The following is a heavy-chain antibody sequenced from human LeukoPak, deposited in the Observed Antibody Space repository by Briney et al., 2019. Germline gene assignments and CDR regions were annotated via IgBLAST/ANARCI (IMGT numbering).Heavy chain of an antibody. Sequence: GGSLRLSCAASGFTFSSYAMSWVRQAPGKGLEWVSAISGSGGSTYYADSVKGRFTISRDNAKNPLYLQMNSLRAEDTAVYYCARDDGGDYFDYWGQGTLVTVSS. CDR2: ISGSGGST. CDR3: ARDDGGDYFDY. V-gene: IGHV3-23*01. D-gene: IGHD3-16*01. CDR1: GFTFSSYA. J-gene: IGHJ4*02.